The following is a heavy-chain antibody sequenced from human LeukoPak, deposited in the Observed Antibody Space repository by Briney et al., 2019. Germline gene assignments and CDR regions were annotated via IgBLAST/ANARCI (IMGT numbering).Heavy chain of an antibody. CDR2: IWYDGSNK. Sequence: GGSLRLSCAASGFTFSSYGMHWVRQAPGKGLEWVAVIWYDGSNKYYADSVKGRFTISRDNSKNTLYLQMNSLRAEDTAVYYCARDVDDSYYSDYWGQGTLVTVSS. CDR1: GFTFSSYG. J-gene: IGHJ4*02. D-gene: IGHD5-12*01. V-gene: IGHV3-33*01. CDR3: ARDVDDSYYSDY.